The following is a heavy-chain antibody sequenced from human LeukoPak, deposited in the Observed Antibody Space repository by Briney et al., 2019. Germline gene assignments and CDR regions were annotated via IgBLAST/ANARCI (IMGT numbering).Heavy chain of an antibody. CDR1: GTSISSSF. D-gene: IGHD6-6*01. Sequence: PSETLSLTCTVSGTSISSSFWTWIRQPAGKGLEWIGRIYTSGTTNYNPSLKSRVTMSVDTSRNQFSLNLTSVTAADTAVYYCARADGNSSRALDYWGQGTLVTVSS. V-gene: IGHV4-4*07. J-gene: IGHJ4*02. CDR3: ARADGNSSRALDY. CDR2: IYTSGTT.